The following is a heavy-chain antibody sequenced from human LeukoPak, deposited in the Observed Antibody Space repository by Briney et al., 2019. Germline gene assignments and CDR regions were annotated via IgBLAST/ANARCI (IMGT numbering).Heavy chain of an antibody. CDR1: GGSISSGDYY. V-gene: IGHV4-30-4*01. Sequence: SQTLSLTCTVSGGSISSGDYYWSWIRQPPGKGLEWIGYIYYSGSTYYNPSLKCRVTISVDTSKNQFSLKLSSVTAADTAVYHCAREAGYYGSGSYYMVHAFDIWGQGTMVTVSS. CDR3: AREAGYYGSGSYYMVHAFDI. D-gene: IGHD3-10*01. CDR2: IYYSGST. J-gene: IGHJ3*02.